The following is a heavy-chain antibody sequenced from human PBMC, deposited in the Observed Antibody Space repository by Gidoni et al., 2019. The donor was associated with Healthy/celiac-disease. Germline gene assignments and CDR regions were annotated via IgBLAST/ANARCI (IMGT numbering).Heavy chain of an antibody. CDR3: ARGGDAPWKPYDY. D-gene: IGHD3-16*01. CDR1: GGSLSSGGYY. Sequence: QVQLQESGPGLVKPSQTLSLTCTVSGGSLSSGGYYWSWIRQHPGKGLEWIGYIYYSGSTYYNPSLKSRVTISVDTSKNQFSLKLSSVTAADTAVYYCARGGDAPWKPYDYWGQGTLVTVSS. CDR2: IYYSGST. J-gene: IGHJ4*02. V-gene: IGHV4-31*03.